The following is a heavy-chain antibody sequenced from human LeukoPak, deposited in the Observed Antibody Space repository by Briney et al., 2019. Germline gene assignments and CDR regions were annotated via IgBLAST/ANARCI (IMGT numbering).Heavy chain of an antibody. CDR1: GGTFSSYA. CDR2: IIPILGIA. V-gene: IGHV1-69*04. CDR3: ATGAEDITIFGVVLPFDY. Sequence: SVKVSCKASGGTFSSYAISWVRQAPGQGLEWMGRIIPILGIAIYAQKFQGRVTMTEDTSTDTAYMELSSLRSEDTAVYYCATGAEDITIFGVVLPFDYWGQGTLVTVSS. J-gene: IGHJ4*02. D-gene: IGHD3-3*01.